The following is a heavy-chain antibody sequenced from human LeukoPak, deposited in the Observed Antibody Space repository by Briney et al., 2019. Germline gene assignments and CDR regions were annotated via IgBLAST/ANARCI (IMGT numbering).Heavy chain of an antibody. V-gene: IGHV4-4*07. Sequence: SETLSLTCTVSGGSISSYYWSWIRQPAGKGLEWIGRIYTSGSTNYNPSLKSRVTMSVDTSKNQFSLKLSSVTAADTAVYYCARGGNVVVPAAIPFDYWGQGTLVTVSS. J-gene: IGHJ4*02. CDR1: GGSISSYY. CDR2: IYTSGST. D-gene: IGHD2-2*02. CDR3: ARGGNVVVPAAIPFDY.